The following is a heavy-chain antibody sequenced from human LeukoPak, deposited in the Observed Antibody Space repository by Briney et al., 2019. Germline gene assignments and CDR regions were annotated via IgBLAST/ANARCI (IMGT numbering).Heavy chain of an antibody. CDR2: ISGSGGST. D-gene: IGHD3-9*01. V-gene: IGHV3-23*01. J-gene: IGHJ4*02. Sequence: GGSLRLSCAASGFTFSSYGMHWVRQAPGKGLEWVSAISGSGGSTYYADSVKGRFTISRDNSKNTLYLQMNSLRAENTAVYYCAKDRYGDDILTGFFDYWGQGTLVTVSS. CDR3: AKDRYGDDILTGFFDY. CDR1: GFTFSSYG.